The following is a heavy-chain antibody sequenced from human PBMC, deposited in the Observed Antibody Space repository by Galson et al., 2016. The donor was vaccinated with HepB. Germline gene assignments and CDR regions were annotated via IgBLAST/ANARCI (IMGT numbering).Heavy chain of an antibody. V-gene: IGHV3-30*04. CDR2: ISYDGNYK. J-gene: IGHJ4*02. D-gene: IGHD3-3*01. CDR3: ARAPPLEGSDYNTQYYFDF. Sequence: SLRLSCAASGFTFSSDAMHWVRQAPSKGLEWVAVISYDGNYKSCEDAVKGRFTISRDNSKNTLFLQMNSLRPEDTAVYYCARAPPLEGSDYNTQYYFDFWGQGTLVTVSS. CDR1: GFTFSSDA.